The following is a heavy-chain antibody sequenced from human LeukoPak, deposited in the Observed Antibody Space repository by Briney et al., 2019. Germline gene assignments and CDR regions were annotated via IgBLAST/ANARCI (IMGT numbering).Heavy chain of an antibody. V-gene: IGHV3-11*01. CDR3: ARDKHPYDYGMDV. CDR1: GFTFSNFY. CDR2: ISNSGSDI. Sequence: GGSLRLSCAASGFTFSNFYVTWIRQAPGKGLEWVSFISNSGSDIYYSDPVKGRFTVSRDNARNSLYLQMNSLRVEDTAVYYCARDKHPYDYGMDVWGQGTTVTVSS. J-gene: IGHJ6*02.